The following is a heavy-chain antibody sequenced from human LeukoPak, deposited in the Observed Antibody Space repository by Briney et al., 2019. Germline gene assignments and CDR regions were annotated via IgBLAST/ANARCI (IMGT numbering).Heavy chain of an antibody. CDR3: ATVVLLWFGEPRGNWFDP. Sequence: ASVKVSCKFSGYTRSELSMHWVRQAPGKGLEWMGGFDPEDGETIYEQKFQGRVTMTEDTSTDTEYLELSSLRSEDTAVYYCATVVLLWFGEPRGNWFDPWGQGTLVTVSS. J-gene: IGHJ5*02. V-gene: IGHV1-24*01. D-gene: IGHD3-10*01. CDR2: FDPEDGET. CDR1: GYTRSELS.